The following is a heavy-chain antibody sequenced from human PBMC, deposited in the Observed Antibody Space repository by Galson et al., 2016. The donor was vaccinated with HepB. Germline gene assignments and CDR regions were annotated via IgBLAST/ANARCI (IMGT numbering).Heavy chain of an antibody. V-gene: IGHV3-23*01. CDR3: AEMEIAAFVHPRLVDY. Sequence: SLRLSCAASGFTFNNYAMSWVRQAPGKGLEWVSGISGSGGSTYYADSVRGRFTISRDNSKNTLYLQMNSLRAEDTAVYYCAEMEIAAFVHPRLVDYWGQGTLVTVSS. D-gene: IGHD2-15*01. CDR2: ISGSGGST. J-gene: IGHJ4*02. CDR1: GFTFNNYA.